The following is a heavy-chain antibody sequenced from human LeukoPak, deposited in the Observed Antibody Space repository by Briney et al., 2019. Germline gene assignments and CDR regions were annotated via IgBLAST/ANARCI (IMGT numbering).Heavy chain of an antibody. Sequence: GASVKVSCKASGGTFSSYAISWVRQAPGQGLEWMGRIIPILGIANYAQKFQGRVTMSTDTSTSTAYMELRSLRSDDTAVYYCARDPRYCTNGVCAFDIWGQGTMVTVSS. CDR2: IIPILGIA. CDR3: ARDPRYCTNGVCAFDI. D-gene: IGHD2-8*01. CDR1: GGTFSSYA. V-gene: IGHV1-69*04. J-gene: IGHJ3*02.